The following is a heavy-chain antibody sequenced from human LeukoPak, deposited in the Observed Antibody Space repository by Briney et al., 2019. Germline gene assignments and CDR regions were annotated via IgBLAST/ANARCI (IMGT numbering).Heavy chain of an antibody. CDR1: ANYW. CDR2: INSDGSWT. CDR3: VSFYETH. D-gene: IGHD2/OR15-2a*01. Sequence: PGGSQRLFCVASANYWMRWDRQARGKGLVWVSHINSDGSWTSYADSVKGRFTISKDNAKNTVYLQMNSLRAEDTAVYYCVSFYETHWGRGTLVTVSS. J-gene: IGHJ4*02. V-gene: IGHV3-74*01.